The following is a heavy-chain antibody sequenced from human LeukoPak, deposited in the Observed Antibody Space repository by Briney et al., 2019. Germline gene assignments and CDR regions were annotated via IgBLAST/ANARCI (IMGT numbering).Heavy chain of an antibody. CDR3: ARDYGSGSYSPLGY. Sequence: GGSLRLSCAASGFTFSSYGMHWVRQAPGKGLEWVAVISYDGSNKYYADSVKGRFTISRDNSKNTLYLQMNSLRAEDTAVYYCARDYGSGSYSPLGYWGQGTLVTVSS. D-gene: IGHD3-10*01. CDR1: GFTFSSYG. V-gene: IGHV3-30*03. J-gene: IGHJ4*02. CDR2: ISYDGSNK.